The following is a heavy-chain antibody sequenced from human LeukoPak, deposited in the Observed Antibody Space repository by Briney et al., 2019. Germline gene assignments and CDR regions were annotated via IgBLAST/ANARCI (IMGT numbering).Heavy chain of an antibody. D-gene: IGHD3/OR15-3a*01. CDR2: IYYSGST. CDR1: GGSISSYY. CDR3: ARTHYDFYFDL. Sequence: SETLSLTCTVSGGSISSYYWSWIRQPPGKGLEWIGYIYYSGSTNYNPSLKSRVTISVDTSKNQFSLKLSSVTAADTAVYYCARTHYDFYFDLWGRGTLVTVSS. V-gene: IGHV4-59*01. J-gene: IGHJ2*01.